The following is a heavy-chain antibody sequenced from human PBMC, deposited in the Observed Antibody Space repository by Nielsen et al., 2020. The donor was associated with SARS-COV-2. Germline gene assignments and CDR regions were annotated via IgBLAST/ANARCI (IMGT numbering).Heavy chain of an antibody. J-gene: IGHJ6*02. CDR3: ARDNPFTVWFGELTGRNAMDV. V-gene: IGHV3-21*01. D-gene: IGHD3-10*01. Sequence: GGFLRLSCAASGFTFSSYSMNWVRQAPGKGLEWVSSISSSSSYIYYADSVKGRFTISRDNAKNSLYLQMNSLRAEDTAVYYCARDNPFTVWFGELTGRNAMDVWGQGTTVTVSS. CDR2: ISSSSSYI. CDR1: GFTFSSYS.